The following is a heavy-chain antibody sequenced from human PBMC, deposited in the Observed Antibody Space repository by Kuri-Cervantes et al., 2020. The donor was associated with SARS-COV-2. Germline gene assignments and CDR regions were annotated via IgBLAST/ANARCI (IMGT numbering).Heavy chain of an antibody. CDR1: GYTFTNYS. Sequence: ASVKVSCKASGYTFTNYSLNWVRQAPGQGLEWMGWINPRSGGTNYAQKFQGRVSMTRDTSISTVYMELSSLRSDDTAMYYCARVGINYGDYMGHHDYWGQGTLVTVSS. D-gene: IGHD4-17*01. V-gene: IGHV1-2*02. J-gene: IGHJ4*02. CDR3: ARVGINYGDYMGHHDY. CDR2: INPRSGGT.